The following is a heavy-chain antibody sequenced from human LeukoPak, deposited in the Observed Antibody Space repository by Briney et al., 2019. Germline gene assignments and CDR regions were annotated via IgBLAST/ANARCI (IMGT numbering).Heavy chain of an antibody. D-gene: IGHD3-9*01. CDR2: ISGSGGST. V-gene: IGHV3-23*01. CDR1: GFTFSSYA. J-gene: IGHJ4*02. Sequence: GGSLRLSCAASGFTFSSYAMSWVRQAPGKGLEWVSAISGSGGSTYYADSVKGRFTISRDNSKNTLYLQMDSLRAEDTAVYYCAREYYDILTGYSRYFDYWGQGTLVTVSS. CDR3: AREYYDILTGYSRYFDY.